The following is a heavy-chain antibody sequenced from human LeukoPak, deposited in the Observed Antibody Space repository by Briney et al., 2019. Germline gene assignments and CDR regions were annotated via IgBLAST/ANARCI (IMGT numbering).Heavy chain of an antibody. CDR3: ARGETSSYDY. V-gene: IGHV3-53*01. CDR1: GFTVSINY. Sequence: GGSLRLSCAASGFTVSINYMSWVRQAPGKGLEWVSVIYSGGNTYYADSVKGRFTISRDNSKNTVYPQMNSLRAEDTAVYYCARGETSSYDYWGQGTLVTVSS. J-gene: IGHJ4*02. D-gene: IGHD2-2*01. CDR2: IYSGGNT.